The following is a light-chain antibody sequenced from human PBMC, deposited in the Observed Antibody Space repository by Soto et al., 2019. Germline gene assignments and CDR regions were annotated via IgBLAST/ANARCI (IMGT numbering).Light chain of an antibody. CDR3: QLYVSPPHGT. V-gene: IGKV3-20*01. CDR2: GAS. Sequence: EIVLTQSPGNLSLSPGERDTLSCRASQSVSSSYLAWYQQKPGQAPRLLIYGASSRATGLPARFSGRGSGTDFPLPFSRLELEHFAVSYSQLYVSPPHGTFGQGTKV. J-gene: IGKJ1*01. CDR1: QSVSSSY.